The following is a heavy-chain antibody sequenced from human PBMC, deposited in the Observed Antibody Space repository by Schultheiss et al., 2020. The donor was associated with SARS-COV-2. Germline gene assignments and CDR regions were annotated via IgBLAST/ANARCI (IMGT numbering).Heavy chain of an antibody. V-gene: IGHV1-18*01. D-gene: IGHD4-17*01. Sequence: ASVKVSCKASGGTFSSYAISWVRQAPGQGLEWMGGISAYNGNTNYAQKLQGRVTMTTDTSTSTAYMELRSLRSDDTAVYYCARDRYGDYASSLDYWGQGTLVTVSS. CDR1: GGTFSSYA. J-gene: IGHJ4*02. CDR3: ARDRYGDYASSLDY. CDR2: ISAYNGNT.